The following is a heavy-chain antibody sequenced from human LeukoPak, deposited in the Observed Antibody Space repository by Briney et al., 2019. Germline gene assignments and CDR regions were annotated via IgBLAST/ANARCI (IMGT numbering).Heavy chain of an antibody. CDR1: GYTFTSYD. Sequence: ASVKVSCKASGYTFTSYDINWVRQATGQGLEWMGWMNPNSGNTGYAQKFQGRVTMTRNTSISTAYMELSSLRSEDTAVYYCARSYYYDSRGYYYVWWFDPWGQGTLVTVSS. D-gene: IGHD3-22*01. J-gene: IGHJ5*02. V-gene: IGHV1-8*01. CDR3: ARSYYYDSRGYYYVWWFDP. CDR2: MNPNSGNT.